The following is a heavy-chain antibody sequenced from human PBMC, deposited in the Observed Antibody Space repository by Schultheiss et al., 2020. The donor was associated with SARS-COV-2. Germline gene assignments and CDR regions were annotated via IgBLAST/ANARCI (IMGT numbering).Heavy chain of an antibody. Sequence: SQTLSLTCTVSGGSISSSSYYWSWIRQPPGKGLEWIGYIYYSGSTNYNPSLKSRVTISVDTSKNQFSLKLSSVTAADTAVYYCARMLFYDYWSGSVPYGMDVWGHGTAVTVSS. V-gene: IGHV4-61*01. J-gene: IGHJ6*02. CDR1: GGSISSSSYY. CDR3: ARMLFYDYWSGSVPYGMDV. CDR2: IYYSGST. D-gene: IGHD3-3*01.